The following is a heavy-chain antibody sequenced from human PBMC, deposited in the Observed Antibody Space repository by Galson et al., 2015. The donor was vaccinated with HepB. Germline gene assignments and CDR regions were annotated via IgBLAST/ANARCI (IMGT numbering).Heavy chain of an antibody. D-gene: IGHD4-17*01. CDR1: GFTFSSYW. CDR2: ISSSSSYI. J-gene: IGHJ4*02. V-gene: IGHV3-21*01. CDR3: ALGGYGDPERLDY. Sequence: SLRLSCAASGFTFSSYWMSWVRQAPGKGLEWVSSISSSSSYIYYADSVKGRFTISRDNAKNSLYLQMNSLRAEDTAVYYCALGGYGDPERLDYWGQGTLVTVSS.